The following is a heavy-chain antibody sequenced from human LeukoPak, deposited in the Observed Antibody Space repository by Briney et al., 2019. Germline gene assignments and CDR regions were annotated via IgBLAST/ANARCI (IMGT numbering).Heavy chain of an antibody. V-gene: IGHV3-53*01. CDR2: IYSGGST. CDR1: GFTVSSNY. Sequence: GGSLRLSCAASGFTVSSNYMSWVRQAPGKGLEWVSVIYSGGSTYYADSVKGRFTISRDNSKNTLYFQMNSLRAEDTAVYYCARVGGGYNYGYRFDYWGQGTLVTVSS. CDR3: ARVGGGYNYGYRFDY. D-gene: IGHD5-18*01. J-gene: IGHJ4*02.